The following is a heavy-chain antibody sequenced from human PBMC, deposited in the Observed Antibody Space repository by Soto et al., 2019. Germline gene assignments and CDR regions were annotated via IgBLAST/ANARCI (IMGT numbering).Heavy chain of an antibody. V-gene: IGHV4-59*01. CDR2: IYYSGRT. Sequence: SETLSLTCTVSGGSISSYYWSWIRQPPGKGLEWIGYIYYSGRTHYNPSLKSRVTISVDTSQNQFSLKLSSVTAADTAVCYCVRGHGHSFDYRGQGTRVTASS. CDR1: GGSISSYY. CDR3: VRGHGHSFDY. J-gene: IGHJ4*02.